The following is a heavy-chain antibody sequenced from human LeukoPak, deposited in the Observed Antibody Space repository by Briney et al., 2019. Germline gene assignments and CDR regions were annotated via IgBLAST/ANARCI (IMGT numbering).Heavy chain of an antibody. V-gene: IGHV6-1*01. Sequence: SQTLSLICAISGDSVSRNGPGWNWIRQSPSRGLEWLGRTYYRSKWYYDYAVSVKSRITLIPDTSKNQFALQLNSVTPEDTAVYYCAREPYTSSPWSDSWGQGTLVTVSS. CDR3: AREPYTSSPWSDS. CDR1: GDSVSRNGPG. D-gene: IGHD6-13*01. CDR2: TYYRSKWYY. J-gene: IGHJ5*01.